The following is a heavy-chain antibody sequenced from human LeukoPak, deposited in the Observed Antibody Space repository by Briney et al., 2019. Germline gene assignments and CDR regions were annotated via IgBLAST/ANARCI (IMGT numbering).Heavy chain of an antibody. J-gene: IGHJ4*02. D-gene: IGHD3-22*01. CDR3: ARAGITKIVVAADY. Sequence: GGSLRLSCAASGFTFSSYAMHWVRQAPGKGLEWVAVISYDGSNKYYADSVKGRFTISRDNSKNTLYLQMNSLRAEDTAVYYCARAGITKIVVAADYWGQGTLVTVSS. V-gene: IGHV3-30*01. CDR1: GFTFSSYA. CDR2: ISYDGSNK.